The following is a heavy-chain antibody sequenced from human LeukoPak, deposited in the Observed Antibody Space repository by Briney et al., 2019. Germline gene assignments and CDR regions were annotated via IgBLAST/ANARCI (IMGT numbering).Heavy chain of an antibody. CDR1: GYTFTRYY. D-gene: IGHD6-13*01. J-gene: IGHJ4*02. CDR3: ARGRGYSSGWSGGYFDY. CDR2: IKPSGDGT. V-gene: IGHV1-46*01. Sequence: ASVKVSCKASGYTFTRYYMHWVRQAPGQGLEWMGVIKPSGDGTSYAQKFQGRVTMTRDTSTSTVYMELSSLRAEDTAVYYCARGRGYSSGWSGGYFDYWGQGTLVTVSP.